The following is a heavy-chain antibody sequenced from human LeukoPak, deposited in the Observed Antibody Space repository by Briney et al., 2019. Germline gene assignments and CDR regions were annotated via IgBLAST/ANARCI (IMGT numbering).Heavy chain of an antibody. CDR3: VKDRANSGSYYEEFDY. J-gene: IGHJ4*02. D-gene: IGHD1-26*01. Sequence: GGSLRLSCSASGFTFSSYAMHWVRQAPGKGLEYVSAISSNGGSTYYADSVKGRFTIPRDNSKNTLYLQMSSLRAEDTAVYYCVKDRANSGSYYEEFDYWGQGTLVTVSS. CDR2: ISSNGGST. V-gene: IGHV3-64D*06. CDR1: GFTFSSYA.